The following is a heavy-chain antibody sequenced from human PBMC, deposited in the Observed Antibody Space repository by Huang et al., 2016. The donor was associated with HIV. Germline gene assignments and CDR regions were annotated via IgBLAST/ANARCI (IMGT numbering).Heavy chain of an antibody. Sequence: EVQLVESGGGLVKPGGSLRLSCAASGFTFSRYSMNWVRQGAGKVLEWVSSISSSSSNIYYADSVKGRFTISRDNAKNSLYLQMNSLRAEDTAVYYCARVGGVAAGTFGTFDIWGQGTMVTVSS. CDR1: GFTFSRYS. J-gene: IGHJ3*02. CDR2: ISSSSSNI. V-gene: IGHV3-21*01. CDR3: ARVGGVAAGTFGTFDI. D-gene: IGHD6-19*01.